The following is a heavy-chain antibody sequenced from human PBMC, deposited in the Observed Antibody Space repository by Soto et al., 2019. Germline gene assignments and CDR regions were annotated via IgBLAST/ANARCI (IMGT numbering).Heavy chain of an antibody. CDR1: GFTFSSYG. Sequence: GGSLRLSCAASGFTFSSYGMSWVRQAPGKGLEWVSAISGSGGSTNYADSVKGRFTISRDNSKDTLYLQMSSLRAEDTAVYYCVSSYHYDNSGYYYAFDSWGQGTPVTVSS. CDR2: ISGSGGST. V-gene: IGHV3-23*01. D-gene: IGHD3-22*01. J-gene: IGHJ4*02. CDR3: VSSYHYDNSGYYYAFDS.